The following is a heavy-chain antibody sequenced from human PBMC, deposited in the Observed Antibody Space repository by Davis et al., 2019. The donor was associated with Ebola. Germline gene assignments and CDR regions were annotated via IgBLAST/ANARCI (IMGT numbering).Heavy chain of an antibody. CDR3: TTDIRRSENYGWFDS. D-gene: IGHD4-17*01. J-gene: IGHJ5*01. CDR2: ISSSGAST. V-gene: IGHV3-21*01. CDR1: GFTFSSYN. Sequence: GSLRLSCAGSGFTFSSYNMNWVRQAPGKGLEWVSSISSSGASTYYAASVRGRFTVSRDNAKNSLYLQMSTLRIDDTAMYYCTTDIRRSENYGWFDSWGQGTLVTVSS.